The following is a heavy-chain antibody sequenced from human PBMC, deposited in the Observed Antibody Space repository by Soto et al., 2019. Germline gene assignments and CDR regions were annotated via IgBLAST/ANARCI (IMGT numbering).Heavy chain of an antibody. D-gene: IGHD2-15*01. Sequence: SETLSLTCTVSGGSISSGGYYWSWIRQHPGKGLEWIGYIYYSGSTYYNPSLKSRVTISVDTSKNQFSLKLSSVTAADTAVYYCARETVGALNWFDPWGQGTLVTVSS. CDR1: GGSISSGGYY. CDR3: ARETVGALNWFDP. J-gene: IGHJ5*02. CDR2: IYYSGST. V-gene: IGHV4-31*03.